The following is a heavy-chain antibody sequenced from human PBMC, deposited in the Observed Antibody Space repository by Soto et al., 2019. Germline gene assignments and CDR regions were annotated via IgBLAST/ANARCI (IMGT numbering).Heavy chain of an antibody. V-gene: IGHV4-30-4*01. CDR1: GGSISSGDYY. CDR2: IYYSGST. J-gene: IGHJ4*02. D-gene: IGHD2-15*01. Sequence: PSETLSLTCTVSGGSISSGDYYWSRIRQPPGKGLEWIGYIYYSGSTYYNPSLKSRVTISIDTSKNQFSLKLSSVTAADTAVYFCASLSYCRLISIGYWGQGTPVTVSS. CDR3: ASLSYCRLISIGY.